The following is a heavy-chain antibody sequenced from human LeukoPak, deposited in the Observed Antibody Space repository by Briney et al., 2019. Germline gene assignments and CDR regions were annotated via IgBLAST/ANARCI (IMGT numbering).Heavy chain of an antibody. D-gene: IGHD2-15*01. CDR2: VSNDGRNE. CDR1: GFPFSSYG. CDR3: ARGSASTPLDY. Sequence: PGGSLRLSCATSGFPFSSYGIHWVRQAPGKGMEWVAVVSNDGRNEYYADSVQGRFSISRDNSKNTVYLQMNSLRAEDTAVYYCARGSASTPLDYWGQGTLVTVSS. J-gene: IGHJ4*02. V-gene: IGHV3-33*01.